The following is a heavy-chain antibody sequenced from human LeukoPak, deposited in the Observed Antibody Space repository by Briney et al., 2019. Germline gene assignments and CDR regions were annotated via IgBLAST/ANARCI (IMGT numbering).Heavy chain of an antibody. J-gene: IGHJ4*02. Sequence: GGSLRLSCAASEFIFSSYSMNWVRQAPGKGLEWVSSISSSTTYIYYADSVKGRFTISRDNAKNSLYLQMNSLRAEDTAVYYCAREGPLYSSSWCDYWGQGTLVTVSS. V-gene: IGHV3-21*01. CDR1: EFIFSSYS. CDR2: ISSSTTYI. CDR3: AREGPLYSSSWCDY. D-gene: IGHD6-13*01.